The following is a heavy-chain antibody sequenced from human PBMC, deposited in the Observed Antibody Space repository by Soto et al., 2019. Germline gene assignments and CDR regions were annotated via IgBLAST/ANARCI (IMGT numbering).Heavy chain of an antibody. CDR3: ARLGLDFWSGSPYYFDY. V-gene: IGHV4-59*01. CDR1: GGSISSYY. CDR2: IYYSGST. J-gene: IGHJ4*02. Sequence: SETLSLTCTVSGGSISSYYWSWIRQPPGRGLEWIGYIYYSGSTSYNPSLKSRLTISVDTSKNQFSLKLSSVTAADTAVYYCARLGLDFWSGSPYYFDYWGQGTLVTVSS. D-gene: IGHD3-3*01.